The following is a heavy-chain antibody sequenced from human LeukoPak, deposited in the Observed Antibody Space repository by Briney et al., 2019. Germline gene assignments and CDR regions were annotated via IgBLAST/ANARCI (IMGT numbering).Heavy chain of an antibody. CDR2: ISAYNGNT. CDR3: ARVGAYCTSTSCLDY. CDR1: GYTFTSYY. Sequence: ASVKVSCKASGYTFTSYYMHWVRQAPGQGLEWMGWISAYNGNTNYAQKLQGRVTMTTDTSTSTAYMEQRSLTSDDTAVYYCARVGAYCTSTSCLDYWGQGTLVTVSS. D-gene: IGHD2-2*01. V-gene: IGHV1-18*04. J-gene: IGHJ4*02.